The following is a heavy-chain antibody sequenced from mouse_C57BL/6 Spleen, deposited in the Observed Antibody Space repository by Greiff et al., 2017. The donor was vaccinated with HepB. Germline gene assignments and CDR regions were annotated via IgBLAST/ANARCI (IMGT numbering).Heavy chain of an antibody. V-gene: IGHV1-55*01. CDR3: AKGSGSSDYFDY. Sequence: VQLQQPGAELVKPGASVKMSCKASGYTFTSYWITWVKQRPGQGLEWIGDIYPGSGSTNYNEKFKSKATLTVDTSSSTSYMELSSLTSEDSAVYYWAKGSGSSDYFDYWGQGTTLTVSS. D-gene: IGHD1-1*01. J-gene: IGHJ2*01. CDR1: GYTFTSYW. CDR2: IYPGSGST.